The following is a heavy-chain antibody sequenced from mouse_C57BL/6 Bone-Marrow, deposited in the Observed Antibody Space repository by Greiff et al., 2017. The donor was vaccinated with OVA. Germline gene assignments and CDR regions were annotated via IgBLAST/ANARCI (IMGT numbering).Heavy chain of an antibody. CDR2: IYPRSGNT. V-gene: IGHV1-81*01. D-gene: IGHD1-1*01. J-gene: IGHJ3*01. Sequence: QVHVKQSGAELARPGASVKLSCKASGYTFTSYGISWVKQRTGQGLEWIGEIYPRSGNTYYNEKFKGKATLTADKSSSTAYMELRSLTSEDSAVYFCARSVVAKRFAYWGQGTLVTVSA. CDR3: ARSVVAKRFAY. CDR1: GYTFTSYG.